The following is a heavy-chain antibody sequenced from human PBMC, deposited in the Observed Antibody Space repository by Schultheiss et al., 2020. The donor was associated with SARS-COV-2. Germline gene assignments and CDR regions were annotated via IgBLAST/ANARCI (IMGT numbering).Heavy chain of an antibody. J-gene: IGHJ5*02. CDR3: TRPYSDQYNWFDP. CDR1: GYTFTDYY. D-gene: IGHD4-17*01. Sequence: ASVKVSCKASGYTFTDYYMHWVRQAPGQGLEWMGWINPNSGGTNYAQKFQGRVTITADESTSTAYMELSSLRSEDTAVYYCTRPYSDQYNWFDPWGQGTLVTVSS. V-gene: IGHV1-2*02. CDR2: INPNSGGT.